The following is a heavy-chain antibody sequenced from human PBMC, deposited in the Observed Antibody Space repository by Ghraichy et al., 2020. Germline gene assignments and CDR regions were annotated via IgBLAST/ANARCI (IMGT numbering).Heavy chain of an antibody. D-gene: IGHD2-21*02. Sequence: SQTLSLTCSISGDSITPFYWTWVRQPPGKTLEWIAVVHHTGRTYYNPSLESRVTISMSTSTSHFSLRLRSVTPADTALYYLARGAPDCSSTACYSLDYWGRGILVTVSS. CDR3: ARGAPDCSSTACYSLDY. CDR2: VHHTGRT. V-gene: IGHV4-59*01. J-gene: IGHJ4*02. CDR1: GDSITPFY.